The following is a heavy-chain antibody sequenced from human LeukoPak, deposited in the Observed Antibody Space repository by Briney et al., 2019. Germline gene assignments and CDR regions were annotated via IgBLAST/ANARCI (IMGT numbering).Heavy chain of an antibody. CDR1: GGSISSHY. Sequence: SETLSLTCTVSGGSISSHYWSWIRQHPGKGLEWIGYIYYSGSTYYNPSLKSRVTISVDTSKNQFSLKLSSVTAADTAVYYCARTKSGFDYWGQGTLVTVSS. CDR2: IYYSGST. V-gene: IGHV4-59*06. CDR3: ARTKSGFDY. D-gene: IGHD1-7*01. J-gene: IGHJ4*02.